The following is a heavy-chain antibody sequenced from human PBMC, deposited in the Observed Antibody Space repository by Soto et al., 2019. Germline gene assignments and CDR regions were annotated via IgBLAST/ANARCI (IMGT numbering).Heavy chain of an antibody. CDR1: GGTFSTYA. CDR2: IIPIFGTP. D-gene: IGHD2-8*01. V-gene: IGHV1-69*06. Sequence: QVQLVQSGAEVKKPGSSVKVSCKASGGTFSTYAISWVRQAPGQGLEWMGGIIPIFGTPNYAQKFQGRVTITADKTTSTAFMGLRSLRSEDTAVYFWGMDVDFINDVWQGDYWGQGTLVTVSS. J-gene: IGHJ4*02. CDR3: GMDVDFINDVWQGDY.